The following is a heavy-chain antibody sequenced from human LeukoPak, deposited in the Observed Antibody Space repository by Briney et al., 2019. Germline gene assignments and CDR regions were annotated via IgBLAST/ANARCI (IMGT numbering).Heavy chain of an antibody. D-gene: IGHD6-19*01. J-gene: IGHJ4*02. V-gene: IGHV3-23*01. CDR3: AKDLSSGWCDY. Sequence: VGSLRLSCAPSGFTFSSDAMSCVRQAPGEGREGVSAICGSGGSTYYADSVKGRFAISRDNSKDTLYLQMNSLRAEDTAVYYCAKDLSSGWCDYWGQGTLVTVSS. CDR2: ICGSGGST. CDR1: GFTFSSDA.